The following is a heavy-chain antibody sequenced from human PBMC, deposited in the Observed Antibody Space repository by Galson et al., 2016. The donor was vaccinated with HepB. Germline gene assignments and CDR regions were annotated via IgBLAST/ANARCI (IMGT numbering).Heavy chain of an antibody. J-gene: IGHJ4*02. CDR2: INPSGGGT. CDR3: AIYTGYDRGDY. D-gene: IGHD5-12*01. CDR1: GYTFNAFY. Sequence: SVKVSCKASGYTFNAFYIHWVRQAPGQGLDWMGIINPSGGGTWYTQRFQGSVTMTKDTSTSTVYMEVSSLRSDDTAVYYCAIYTGYDRGDYWGQGTLVTVSS. V-gene: IGHV1-46*02.